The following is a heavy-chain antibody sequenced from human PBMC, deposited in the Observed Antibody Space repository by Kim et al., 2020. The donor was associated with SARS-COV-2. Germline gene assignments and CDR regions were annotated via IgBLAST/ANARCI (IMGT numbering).Heavy chain of an antibody. CDR2: IYYSGST. CDR1: GGSISSYY. J-gene: IGHJ4*02. CDR3: ARLPMVRGAYGFDY. V-gene: IGHV4-59*08. D-gene: IGHD3-10*01. Sequence: SETLSLTCTVSGGSISSYYWRWIRQPPGKGLEWIGYIYYSGSTNYNPSLKSRVTISVDTSKNQFSLKLSSVTAADTAVYYCARLPMVRGAYGFDYWGQGT.